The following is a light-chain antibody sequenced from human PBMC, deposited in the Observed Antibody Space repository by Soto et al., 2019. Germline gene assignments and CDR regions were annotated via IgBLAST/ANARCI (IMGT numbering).Light chain of an antibody. J-gene: IGLJ1*01. CDR2: TNS. Sequence: QSVLTQPPSASGTPGQTVTISCSISSPNVGTIPLAWYQQLPGTAPKLLIYTNSQRPFGVPVRFSGSKSGTSASLPIIGVQSEDEGDYYCATWDDNVYVFGTGTKVTVL. V-gene: IGLV1-44*01. CDR3: ATWDDNVYV. CDR1: SPNVGTIP.